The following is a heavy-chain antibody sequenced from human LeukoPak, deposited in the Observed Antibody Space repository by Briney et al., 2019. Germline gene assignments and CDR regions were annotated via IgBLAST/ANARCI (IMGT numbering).Heavy chain of an antibody. V-gene: IGHV4-59*01. D-gene: IGHD5-12*01. CDR2: IYYSGST. J-gene: IGHJ4*02. CDR1: GXSISSYY. Sequence: SETLSLTCTVSGXSISSYYGSWIRQPPGKGLEWIGYIYYSGSTNYNPSLKSRVTISVDTSKNQFSLKLSSVTAADTAVYYCARSPTYGGYPADFDYWGQGTLVTVSS. CDR3: ARSPTYGGYPADFDY.